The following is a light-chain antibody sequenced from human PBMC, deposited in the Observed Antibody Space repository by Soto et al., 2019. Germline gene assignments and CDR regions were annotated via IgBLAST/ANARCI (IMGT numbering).Light chain of an antibody. CDR1: SSDIGSYNR. Sequence: QSVLTQPASVSGSPGQSITISCTGTSSDIGSYNRVSWYQQPPGTAPKLIIYDVSNRPSGVSNRFSGSKSGNTASLTISGLRAEDEADYYCNSYTSNNTYVFGTGTKVTIL. V-gene: IGLV2-14*01. CDR2: DVS. J-gene: IGLJ1*01. CDR3: NSYTSNNTYV.